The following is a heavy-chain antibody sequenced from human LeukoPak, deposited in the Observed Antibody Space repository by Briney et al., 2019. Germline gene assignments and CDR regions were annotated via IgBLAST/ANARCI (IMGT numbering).Heavy chain of an antibody. D-gene: IGHD2-2*01. V-gene: IGHV3-48*03. CDR2: ISSSGSTI. J-gene: IGHJ6*04. Sequence: PGGSLRLSCAASGFTFSSYEMNWVRQAPGKGLEWVSYISSSGSTIYYADSVKGRFTISRDNAKNSLYLQMNSLRAEDTAVYYCARVARYCSSTSCYSAGDYYYYGKDVWGKGTTVTVSS. CDR3: ARVARYCSSTSCYSAGDYYYYGKDV. CDR1: GFTFSSYE.